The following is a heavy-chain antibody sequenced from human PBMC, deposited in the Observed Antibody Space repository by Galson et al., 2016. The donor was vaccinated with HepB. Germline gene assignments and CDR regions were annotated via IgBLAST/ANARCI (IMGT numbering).Heavy chain of an antibody. D-gene: IGHD2-2*01. Sequence: SETLSLTCAVYGGSFSDYYWSWIRQPPGKGLEWIGAINHSGSTNYNPSLKSRVTISVDTSKNQFSLNLSSVTAADTAVYYCARASTPIRTRFDPWGQGTLVTVSS. V-gene: IGHV4-34*01. CDR3: ARASTPIRTRFDP. CDR2: INHSGST. CDR1: GGSFSDYY. J-gene: IGHJ5*02.